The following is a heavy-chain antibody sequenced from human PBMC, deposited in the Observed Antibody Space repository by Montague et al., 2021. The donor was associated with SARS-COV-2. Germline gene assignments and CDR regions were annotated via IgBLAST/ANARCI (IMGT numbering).Heavy chain of an antibody. Sequence: SETLSLTCTVSGGSISSSSYYWGWIRQPPGKGLKWIGSIYYTGSTYYXXXLKSRVTISVDTSKNQFSLKLSSVTAADTAVYYCARDTRIAMLVVVTRYGLDVWGQGTTVTVSS. D-gene: IGHD3-22*01. CDR2: IYYTGST. CDR3: ARDTRIAMLVVVTRYGLDV. J-gene: IGHJ6*02. CDR1: GGSISSSSYY. V-gene: IGHV4-39*07.